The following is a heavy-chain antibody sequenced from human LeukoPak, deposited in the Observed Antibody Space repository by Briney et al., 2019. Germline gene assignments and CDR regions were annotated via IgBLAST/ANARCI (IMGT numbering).Heavy chain of an antibody. CDR1: GGSISSYY. V-gene: IGHV4-59*01. CDR2: IYYSGST. Sequence: SETLSLTCTVSGGSISSYYWSWIRQPPGKGLEWIGYIYYSGSTNYNPSLKSRVTISEDTSKNQFSLKLSSVTAADTAVCYCARGYLEVDVGVFDYWGQGTLVTVSS. CDR3: ARGYLEVDVGVFDY. J-gene: IGHJ4*02. D-gene: IGHD2-21*01.